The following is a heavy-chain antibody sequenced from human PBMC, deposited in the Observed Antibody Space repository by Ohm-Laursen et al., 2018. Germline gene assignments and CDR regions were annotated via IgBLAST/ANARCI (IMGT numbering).Heavy chain of an antibody. CDR1: GFSLSNARMG. CDR2: IFSNDEK. Sequence: TQTLTLTYTVSGFSLSNARMGVSWIRQPPGKALEWLAHIFSNDEKSYSTSLKSRLTISKDTSKSQVVLTMTNMDPVDTATYYCARIRGVRFDYYYYGMDVWGQGTTVTVSS. D-gene: IGHD3-10*01. CDR3: ARIRGVRFDYYYYGMDV. J-gene: IGHJ6*02. V-gene: IGHV2-26*01.